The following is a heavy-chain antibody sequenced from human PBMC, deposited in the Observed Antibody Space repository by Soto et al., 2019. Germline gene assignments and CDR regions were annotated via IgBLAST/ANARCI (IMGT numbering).Heavy chain of an antibody. Sequence: QVQLVQSGAEVKKPGASVKVSCKASGYTFNSYYIHWVRQAPGQGLEWMGWINPNSDVTGYAQSFQGRVIMTRDRSMTTAYMDLTRLRSDDTAVYYCVRVGLNRNYDFDFWGQGTLITVSS. J-gene: IGHJ4*02. CDR3: VRVGLNRNYDFDF. CDR2: INPNSDVT. CDR1: GYTFNSYY. D-gene: IGHD3-16*01. V-gene: IGHV1-2*02.